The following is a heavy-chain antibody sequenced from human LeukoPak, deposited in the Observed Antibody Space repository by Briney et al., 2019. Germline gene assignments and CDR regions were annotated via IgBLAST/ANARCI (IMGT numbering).Heavy chain of an antibody. D-gene: IGHD2-2*01. CDR1: GGTFSSYA. J-gene: IGHJ4*02. CDR3: ARDIRNQLPYY. CDR2: ISAYNGNT. V-gene: IGHV1-18*01. Sequence: ASVKVSCKASGGTFSSYAISWVRQAPGQGLEWMGWISAYNGNTNYAQKLQGRVTMTTDTSTSTAYMELRSLRSDDTAVYYCARDIRNQLPYYWGQGTLVTVSS.